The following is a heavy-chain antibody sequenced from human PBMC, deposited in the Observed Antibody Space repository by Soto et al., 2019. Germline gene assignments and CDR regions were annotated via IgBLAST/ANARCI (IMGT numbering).Heavy chain of an antibody. D-gene: IGHD6-13*01. V-gene: IGHV4-59*01. J-gene: IGHJ4*02. CDR1: GGSMRNYF. CDR3: AAGEASSRNLAPYYLDF. CDR2: IHYSGTT. Sequence: LSLTCTVSGGSMRNYFWTWIRQPPGKGLEWIGYIHYSGTTSFFPSYNPSLRSRVTISEDTSKNQFSLKLLSVTTADTAVYFCAAGEASSRNLAPYYLDFWGQGTLVTVS.